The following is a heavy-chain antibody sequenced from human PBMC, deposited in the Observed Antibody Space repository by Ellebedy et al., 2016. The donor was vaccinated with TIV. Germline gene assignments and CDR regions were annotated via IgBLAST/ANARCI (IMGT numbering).Heavy chain of an antibody. J-gene: IGHJ4*02. D-gene: IGHD2-2*01. Sequence: SETLSLTXSVSGGSISSGNWWSWVRQPPGKGLEWIGDIYHSGSTIYNPSLKSRVTISVDKSENQFSLKLSSVTAADTAVYYCARAKAGEYCSSTSCWVHFDYWGQGTLVTVSS. V-gene: IGHV4-4*02. CDR1: GGSISSGNW. CDR3: ARAKAGEYCSSTSCWVHFDY. CDR2: IYHSGST.